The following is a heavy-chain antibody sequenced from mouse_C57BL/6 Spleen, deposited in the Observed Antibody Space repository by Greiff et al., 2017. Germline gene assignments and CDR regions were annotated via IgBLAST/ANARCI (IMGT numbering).Heavy chain of an antibody. CDR1: GISITTGNYR. CDR2: IYYSGTI. J-gene: IGHJ4*01. D-gene: IGHD2-3*01. Sequence: VQLKQSGPGLVKPSQTVFLTCTVTGISITTGNYRWSWIRQFPGNKLEWIGYIYYSGTITYNPSLTSRTTITRDTPKNQFFLEMNSLTAEDTATYYCARDRVYDGYYFYAMDYWGQGTSVTVSS. V-gene: IGHV3-5*01. CDR3: ARDRVYDGYYFYAMDY.